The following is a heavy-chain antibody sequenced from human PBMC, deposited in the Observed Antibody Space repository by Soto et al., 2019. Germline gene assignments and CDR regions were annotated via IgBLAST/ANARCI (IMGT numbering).Heavy chain of an antibody. CDR1: SGSISSSNW. J-gene: IGHJ4*02. Sequence: SETLSLTCAVSSGSISSSNWWSWVRQPPGKGLEWIGEIYHSGSTNYNPSLKSRVTISVDTSKNQFSLKLSSVTAADTAVYYCAGGYSSGSDYWGQGTLVTVSS. V-gene: IGHV4-4*02. CDR3: AGGYSSGSDY. CDR2: IYHSGST. D-gene: IGHD6-19*01.